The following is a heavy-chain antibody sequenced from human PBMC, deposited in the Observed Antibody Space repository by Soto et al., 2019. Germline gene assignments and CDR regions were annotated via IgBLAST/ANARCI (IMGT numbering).Heavy chain of an antibody. CDR3: AKDRLRGYYYYGMDV. J-gene: IGHJ6*02. CDR1: GFTFSSYG. CDR2: ISYDGSNK. V-gene: IGHV3-30*18. Sequence: GGSLRLSCAASGFTFSSYGMHWVRQAPGKGLEWVAVISYDGSNKYYADSVKGRFTISRDNSKNTLYLQMNSLRAEDTAVYYCAKDRLRGYYYYGMDVWGQGTTVTVSS. D-gene: IGHD5-12*01.